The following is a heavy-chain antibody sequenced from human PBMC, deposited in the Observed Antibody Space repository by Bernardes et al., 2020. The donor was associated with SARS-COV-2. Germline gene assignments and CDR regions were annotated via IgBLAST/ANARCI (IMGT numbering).Heavy chain of an antibody. J-gene: IGHJ6*02. V-gene: IGHV1-18*01. CDR1: GYTFSKYG. Sequence: ASVKVSCKASGYTFSKYGISWVRQAAGHGPEWMGWISGYNGNTYYAQKLQDRVTMTTDTSTSTAYMELRSLRSDDTAVYYCARVGCGGDCYPNPRPYYYYGMDVWGPGTTVHVSS. D-gene: IGHD2-21*01. CDR3: ARVGCGGDCYPNPRPYYYYGMDV. CDR2: ISGYNGNT.